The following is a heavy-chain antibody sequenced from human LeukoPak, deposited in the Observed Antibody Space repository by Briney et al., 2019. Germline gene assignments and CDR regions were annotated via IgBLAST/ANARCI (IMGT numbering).Heavy chain of an antibody. CDR2: INHSGST. Sequence: SETLSLTCTVYGESFGGYYWSWIRQPPGKGLEWIGEINHSGSTDYNPSLKSRVTISVDTSKNQFSLKLTSVTAADTAVYYCARGLGIFGVSWFDPWGQETLVTVSS. CDR1: GESFGGYY. J-gene: IGHJ5*02. V-gene: IGHV4-34*01. CDR3: ARGLGIFGVSWFDP. D-gene: IGHD3-3*01.